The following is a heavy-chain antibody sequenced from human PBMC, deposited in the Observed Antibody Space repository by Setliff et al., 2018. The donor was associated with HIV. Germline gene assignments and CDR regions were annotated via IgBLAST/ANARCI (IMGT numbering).Heavy chain of an antibody. D-gene: IGHD6-19*01. CDR3: ARGSSGWGMDFYYYYMDV. CDR2: IRYDGSNK. V-gene: IGHV3-30*02. J-gene: IGHJ6*03. Sequence: GSLRLSCAASGFTFSSYSLNWVRQAPGKGLEWVAFIRYDGSNKYHADSVRGRLTISRDNSKNTLYLQMNSLRPEDTAVYYCARGSSGWGMDFYYYYMDVWGEGTTVTVSS. CDR1: GFTFSSYS.